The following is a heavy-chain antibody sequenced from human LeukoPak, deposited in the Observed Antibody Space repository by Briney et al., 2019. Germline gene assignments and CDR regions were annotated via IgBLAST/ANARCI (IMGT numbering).Heavy chain of an antibody. CDR1: GYTFTSYY. D-gene: IGHD5-12*01. Sequence: ASVKVSYKASGYTFTSYYMHWVRQAPGQGLEWMGIINPSGGSTSYAQKFQGRVTMTRDMSTSTVYMELSSLRSEDTAVYYCTRDLKYGGYNDWGQGTLVTVSS. J-gene: IGHJ4*02. CDR3: TRDLKYGGYND. V-gene: IGHV1-46*01. CDR2: INPSGGST.